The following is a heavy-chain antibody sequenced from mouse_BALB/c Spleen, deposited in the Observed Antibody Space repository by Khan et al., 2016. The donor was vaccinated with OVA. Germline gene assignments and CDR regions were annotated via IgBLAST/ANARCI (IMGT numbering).Heavy chain of an antibody. CDR3: ASSNYCDGSLYGVDY. CDR1: GYTFTSYW. D-gene: IGHD1-1*01. J-gene: IGHJ4*01. CDR2: LGPGSGST. V-gene: IGHV1S41*01. Sequence: DLVKPGASVKLSCKASGYTFTSYWIYWIKQRPGEGLEWIGRLGPGSGSTYYNEMFKDKATLTVDTSSSTSYIQPSSLSSEDSAVYVCASSNYCDGSLYGVDYWGQDSSVTVSS.